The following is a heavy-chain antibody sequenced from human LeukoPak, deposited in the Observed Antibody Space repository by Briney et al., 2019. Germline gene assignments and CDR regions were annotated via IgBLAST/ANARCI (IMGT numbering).Heavy chain of an antibody. V-gene: IGHV3-23*01. D-gene: IGHD5-12*01. Sequence: GGSLRLSCAASGFTFSSDAMSWVRQAPGKGLEWVSAISGSGGSTYYADSVKGRFTIYRDNSKNTLYLQMNCLGAEDTAVYYCAKLPEPPIWPGYGEFDYWGQGTLVTVSS. J-gene: IGHJ4*02. CDR2: ISGSGGST. CDR3: AKLPEPPIWPGYGEFDY. CDR1: GFTFSSDA.